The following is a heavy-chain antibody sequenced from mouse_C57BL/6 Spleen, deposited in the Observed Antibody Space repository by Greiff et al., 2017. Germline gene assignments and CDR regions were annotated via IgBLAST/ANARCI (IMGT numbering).Heavy chain of an antibody. CDR3: ATNRDVFAY. J-gene: IGHJ3*01. CDR2: IDPSDSYT. Sequence: VQLQQPGAELVMPGASVKLSCKASGYTFTSYWMHWVKQRPGQGLEWIGEIDPSDSYTNYNQKFKGKSTLTVDKSSSTAYMQLSSLTSEDSAVYYCATNRDVFAYWGQGTLVTVSA. D-gene: IGHD4-1*02. CDR1: GYTFTSYW. V-gene: IGHV1-69*01.